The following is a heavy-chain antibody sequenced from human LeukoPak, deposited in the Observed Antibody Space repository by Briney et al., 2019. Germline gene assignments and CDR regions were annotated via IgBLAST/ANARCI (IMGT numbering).Heavy chain of an antibody. J-gene: IGHJ4*02. CDR1: GFILSNCA. CDR2: IDTKGTRT. D-gene: IGHD5-18*01. CDR3: AIPMGSYGYDY. Sequence: GGSLRLSCAASGFILSNCAMTWVRQAPGKGLEWVSGIDTKGTRTYYADSVKGRFTISRDNSKNTLYLQMNSLRAEDTAVYYCAIPMGSYGYDYWGQGTLVTVSS. V-gene: IGHV3-23*05.